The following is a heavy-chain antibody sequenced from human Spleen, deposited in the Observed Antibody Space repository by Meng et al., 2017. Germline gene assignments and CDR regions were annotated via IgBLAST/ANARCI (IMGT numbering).Heavy chain of an antibody. CDR2: TRNKANDYTT. D-gene: IGHD3-10*01. J-gene: IGHJ4*02. Sequence: GGSLRLSCVASGITFRNLWMTWVRQAPGKGLEWVGRTRNKANDYTTEYAASVKGRFTISRDDSKNSLYLQMNSLKTEDTAVYYCAREPYVSGSYYIYHFDLWGQGTLVTVSS. V-gene: IGHV3-72*01. CDR1: GITFRNLW. CDR3: AREPYVSGSYYIYHFDL.